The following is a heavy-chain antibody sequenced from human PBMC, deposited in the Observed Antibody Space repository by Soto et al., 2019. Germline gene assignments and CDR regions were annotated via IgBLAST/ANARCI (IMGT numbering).Heavy chain of an antibody. CDR1: GFTFSSYG. D-gene: IGHD2-15*01. CDR3: VRDDIGDPNGFDI. J-gene: IGHJ3*02. V-gene: IGHV3-33*01. CDR2: ILSDGSKK. Sequence: QVQLVESGGGVVQPGRSLRLSCAPSGFTFSSYGMHWVRQAPGKGLEWVAVILSDGSKKYHADSVKGRFTISRDNSKNKLYLQMDSLRAEDTAVYYCVRDDIGDPNGFDIWGQGTMVTVSS.